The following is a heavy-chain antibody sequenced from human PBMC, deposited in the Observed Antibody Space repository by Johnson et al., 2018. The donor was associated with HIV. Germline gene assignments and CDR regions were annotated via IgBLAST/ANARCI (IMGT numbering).Heavy chain of an antibody. Sequence: QVQLVESGGGVVQPGRSLRLSCAASGFTFSSYAMHWVRQAPGKGLEWVAVISYDGSNKYYADSVRGRFTISRDNSKNTLYLQMNSLGAGDTALYYCARVVSVAVAGSRQGAVGAFDMWGQGTMVTVSS. V-gene: IGHV3-30-3*01. CDR1: GFTFSSYA. J-gene: IGHJ3*02. D-gene: IGHD6-19*01. CDR2: ISYDGSNK. CDR3: ARVVSVAVAGSRQGAVGAFDM.